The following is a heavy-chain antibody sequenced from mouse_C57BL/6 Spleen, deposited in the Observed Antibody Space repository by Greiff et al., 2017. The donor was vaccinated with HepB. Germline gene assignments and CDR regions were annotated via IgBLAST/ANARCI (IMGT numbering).Heavy chain of an antibody. CDR2: IHPNSGST. J-gene: IGHJ1*03. V-gene: IGHV1-64*01. Sequence: VQLQQPGAELVKPGASVKLSCKASGYTFTSYWMHWVKQRPGQGLEWIGMIHPNSGSTNYNEKFKSKATLTVDKSSSTAYMQLSSLTSEDSAVYYCARVPYGSSHWYFDVWGTGTTVTVSS. CDR3: ARVPYGSSHWYFDV. D-gene: IGHD1-1*01. CDR1: GYTFTSYW.